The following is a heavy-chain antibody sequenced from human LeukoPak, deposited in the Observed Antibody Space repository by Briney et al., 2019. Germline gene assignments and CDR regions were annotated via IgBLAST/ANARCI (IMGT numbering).Heavy chain of an antibody. CDR2: IHYDGSKE. J-gene: IGHJ5*02. Sequence: PGGSLRLSCAASGMNFRSHGFHWVRQAPGKGLEWVAAIHYDGSKEYYADSMKGRVAVSRDDSKNTLYLQINSPRVEDTAVYYCARDRGDFWFDPGARKSWSSSPQ. V-gene: IGHV3-33*01. CDR1: GMNFRSHG. CDR3: ARDRGDFWFDP. D-gene: IGHD3-10*01.